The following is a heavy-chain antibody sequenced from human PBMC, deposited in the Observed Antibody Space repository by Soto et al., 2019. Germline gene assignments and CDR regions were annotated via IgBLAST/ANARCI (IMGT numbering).Heavy chain of an antibody. Sequence: SKTLSLTCTVSGGSISGYYWSWIRQPPGKGLEWIGYIYYSGSTNYNPSLKSRVTISVDTSKNQFSLKLSSVTAADTAVYYCARRWGTTFDYWGQGTLVTVSS. CDR2: IYYSGST. J-gene: IGHJ4*02. CDR3: ARRWGTTFDY. V-gene: IGHV4-59*08. CDR1: GGSISGYY. D-gene: IGHD3-16*01.